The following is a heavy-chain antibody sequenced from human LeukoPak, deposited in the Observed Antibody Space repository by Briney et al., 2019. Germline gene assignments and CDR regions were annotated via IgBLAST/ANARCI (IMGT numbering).Heavy chain of an antibody. CDR1: GFTFSNYA. CDR3: ARRNGYDFDY. J-gene: IGHJ4*02. V-gene: IGHV3-23*01. Sequence: PGGSLRLSCAASGFTFSNYAMSWVRQAPGKGLEWVSDISDSGGNTHYADSVKGRFTISGDKSKNTLYLQMNSLRAEDTAVYYCARRNGYDFDYWGQGTLVTVSS. CDR2: ISDSGGNT. D-gene: IGHD5-18*01.